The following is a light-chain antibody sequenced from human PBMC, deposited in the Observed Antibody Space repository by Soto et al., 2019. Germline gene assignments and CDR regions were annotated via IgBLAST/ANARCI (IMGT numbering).Light chain of an antibody. J-gene: IGKJ1*01. CDR2: SAS. Sequence: QLTQSPSSLSASVGDRVTITCRASQSIDIYLHWYQQKPGKAPKLLIYSASSSQRGVPSRFSGSGSGTDFTLTISSLQPEDSATYDCQQSYSHPTFGQGTKVEVK. CDR3: QQSYSHPT. CDR1: QSIDIY. V-gene: IGKV1-39*01.